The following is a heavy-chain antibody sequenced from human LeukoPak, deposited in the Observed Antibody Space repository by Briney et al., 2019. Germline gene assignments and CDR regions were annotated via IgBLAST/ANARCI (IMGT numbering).Heavy chain of an antibody. J-gene: IGHJ4*02. CDR2: ISGSGAST. CDR3: AKDLWEHDY. V-gene: IGHV3-23*01. CDR1: GFTFSSYA. D-gene: IGHD1-26*01. Sequence: GGSLRLSCVASGFTFSSYAMSWVRQAPGKGLEWVSGISGSGASTYYADSVKGRFTISRDDSKNTLYLQMNSLRAEDTAVYYCAKDLWEHDYWGQGTLVTVSS.